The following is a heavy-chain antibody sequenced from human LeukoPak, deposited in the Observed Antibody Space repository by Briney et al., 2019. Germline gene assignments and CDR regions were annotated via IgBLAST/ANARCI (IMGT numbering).Heavy chain of an antibody. CDR1: GFTFSSFP. CDR2: ISYDGYET. CDR3: AREGVNMVRGVPDY. Sequence: TGGSLRLSCTVSGFTFSSFPMHWVRQAPGKGLDWVALISYDGYETYYADSVKGRFTISRDNSKNTLYLQMNTLRPEDTAVYYCAREGVNMVRGVPDYWGQGTLVTVSS. J-gene: IGHJ4*02. V-gene: IGHV3-30-3*01. D-gene: IGHD3-10*01.